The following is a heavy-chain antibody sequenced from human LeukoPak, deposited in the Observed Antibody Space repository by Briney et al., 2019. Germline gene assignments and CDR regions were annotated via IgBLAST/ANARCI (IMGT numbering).Heavy chain of an antibody. CDR1: GFTFSSYG. Sequence: GRSLRLSCAASGFTFSSYGMHWVRQAPGKGLEWVAVISYDGSNKYYADSVKGQFTISRDNSKNTLYLQMNSLRAEDTAVYYCAKVMKVRGVIFDYWGQGTLVTVSS. CDR2: ISYDGSNK. D-gene: IGHD3-10*01. CDR3: AKVMKVRGVIFDY. V-gene: IGHV3-30*18. J-gene: IGHJ4*02.